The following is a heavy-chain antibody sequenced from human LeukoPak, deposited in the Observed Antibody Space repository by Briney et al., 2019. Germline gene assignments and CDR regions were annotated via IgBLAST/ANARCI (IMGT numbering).Heavy chain of an antibody. J-gene: IGHJ4*02. V-gene: IGHV4-34*01. CDR2: INHSGST. Sequence: SWVRQPPGKGLEWIGEINHSGSTNYNPSLKSRVTISVDTSKNQFSLKLSSVTAADTAVYYCARAKQVGQPGPVDYWGQGTLVTVSS. D-gene: IGHD1/OR15-1a*01. CDR3: ARAKQVGQPGPVDY.